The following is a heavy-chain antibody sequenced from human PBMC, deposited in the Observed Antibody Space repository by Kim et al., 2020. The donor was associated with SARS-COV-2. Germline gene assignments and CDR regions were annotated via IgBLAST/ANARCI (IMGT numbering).Heavy chain of an antibody. J-gene: IGHJ4*02. CDR2: VNNNNNP. CDR1: GFTFSRRA. Sequence: GGSLRLSCAASGFTFSRRAMSWVRQVPGKGLEWIASVNNNNNPSYADSVKGRFTVSRHITKDTHYLQMNSLRADDKALYYCAKDHPSSGWPTFDSWGQGT. D-gene: IGHD6-19*01. CDR3: AKDHPSSGWPTFDS. V-gene: IGHV3-23*05.